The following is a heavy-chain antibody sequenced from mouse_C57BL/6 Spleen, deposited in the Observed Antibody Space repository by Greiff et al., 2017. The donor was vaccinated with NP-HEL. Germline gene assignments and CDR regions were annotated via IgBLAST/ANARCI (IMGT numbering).Heavy chain of an antibody. CDR1: GFSFNTYA. V-gene: IGHV10-1*01. Sequence: GGGLVQPKGSLTLSCAASGFSFNTYAMNWVRQAPGKGLEWVARIRSKSNNYATYYADSVKDRFTISRDDSESMLYLQMNNLKTEDTAMYYCVRQNYGSSYWYFDVWGTGTTVTVSS. D-gene: IGHD1-1*01. CDR3: VRQNYGSSYWYFDV. CDR2: IRSKSNNYAT. J-gene: IGHJ1*03.